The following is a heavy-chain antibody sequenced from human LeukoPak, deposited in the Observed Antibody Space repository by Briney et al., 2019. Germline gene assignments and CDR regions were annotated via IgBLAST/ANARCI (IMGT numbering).Heavy chain of an antibody. V-gene: IGHV4-39*05. D-gene: IGHD3-16*01. J-gene: IGHJ5*02. CDR1: GGSISSSSYY. CDR2: IYYSGST. Sequence: PSETPSLTCTVSGGSISSSSYYWGWIRQPPGKGLEWIGSIYYSGSTYYNPSLKSRVTISVDTSKNQFSLKLSSVTAADTAVYYCAREGAVPGIDPWGQGTLVTVSS. CDR3: AREGAVPGIDP.